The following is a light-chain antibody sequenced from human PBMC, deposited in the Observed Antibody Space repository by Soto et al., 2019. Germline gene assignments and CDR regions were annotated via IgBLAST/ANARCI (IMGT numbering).Light chain of an antibody. J-gene: IGLJ1*01. CDR3: CSYAGSSTYV. CDR1: SSDVGSYNL. Sequence: PGQSITISCTGTSSDVGSYNLVSWYQQHPGKAPKLMIYEGSKRPSGVSNRFSGSKSGNTASLTISGLQAEDEADYYCCSYAGSSTYVFGTGTKVAVL. CDR2: EGS. V-gene: IGLV2-23*01.